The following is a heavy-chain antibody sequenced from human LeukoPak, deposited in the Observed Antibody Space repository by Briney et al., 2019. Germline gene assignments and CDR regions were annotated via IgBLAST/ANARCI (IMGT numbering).Heavy chain of an antibody. V-gene: IGHV5-51*01. Sequence: GESLKISCKGSGYSFTSYWIGWVRQMPGKGLEWMGIIYPGDSDTRYSPSFQGQVTISADKSISTAYLQWSSLKASDTAMYYCARGTDYYGSGSYFTYFDYWGQGTLVTVSS. CDR3: ARGTDYYGSGSYFTYFDY. CDR1: GYSFTSYW. CDR2: IYPGDSDT. J-gene: IGHJ4*02. D-gene: IGHD3-10*01.